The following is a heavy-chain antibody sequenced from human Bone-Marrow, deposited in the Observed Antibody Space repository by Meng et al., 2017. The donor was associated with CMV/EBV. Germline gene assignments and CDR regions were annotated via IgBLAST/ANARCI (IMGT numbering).Heavy chain of an antibody. CDR3: ARTFYDSLTGSSP. D-gene: IGHD3-9*01. Sequence: GSLRLSCTVSGGSINIGGYYWGWIRQPPGKGLEWLGGLSFSGSTYYSPSLKSRITVSRDTSKNQFSLRLTSVTAADTGFYYCARTFYDSLTGSSPWGQGTLVTVSS. CDR1: GGSINIGGYY. J-gene: IGHJ5*02. V-gene: IGHV4-39*07. CDR2: LSFSGST.